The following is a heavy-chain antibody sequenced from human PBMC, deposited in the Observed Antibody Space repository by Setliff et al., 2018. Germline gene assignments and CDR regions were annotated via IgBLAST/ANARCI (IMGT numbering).Heavy chain of an antibody. D-gene: IGHD2-2*01. CDR3: SRLVRYCTTTSCQGASGAEF. CDR1: GGTFSTYS. V-gene: IGHV1-69*13. Sequence: GASVKVSCKASGGTFSTYSLAWVRRAPGQGLEWLGRIIPTFETTNYAQKFQGRVTITADESSGTVYMALSSLRYDDTAVYYCSRLVRYCTTTSCQGASGAEFWGQGTLVTAPQ. CDR2: IIPTFETT. J-gene: IGHJ4*02.